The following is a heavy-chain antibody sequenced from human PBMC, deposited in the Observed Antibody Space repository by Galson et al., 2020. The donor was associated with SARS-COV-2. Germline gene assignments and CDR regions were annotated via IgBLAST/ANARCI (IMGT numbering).Heavy chain of an antibody. J-gene: IGHJ5*02. D-gene: IGHD2-2*01. CDR2: IYYSGST. Sequence: SETLSLTCTVSGGSISSYYWSWIRQPPGKGLEWIGYIYYSGSTNYNPSLKSRVTISVDTSKNQFSLKLSSVTAADTAVYYCARVYDLWVVPAARLGNWFDPWGQGTLVTVSS. CDR3: ARVYDLWVVPAARLGNWFDP. CDR1: GGSISSYY. V-gene: IGHV4-59*13.